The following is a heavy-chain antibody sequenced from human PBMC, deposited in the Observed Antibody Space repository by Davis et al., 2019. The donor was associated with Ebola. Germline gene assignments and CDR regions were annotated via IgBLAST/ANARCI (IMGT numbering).Heavy chain of an antibody. J-gene: IGHJ4*02. CDR1: GFTFSSYG. CDR2: IRYDGSNK. Sequence: GESLKISCAASGFTFSSYGMHWVRQAPGKGLEWVAFIRYDGSNKYYADSVKGRFTISRDNSKNTLYLQMNSLGAEDTAVYYCARVAVAKYYFDDWGQGTLVTVSS. CDR3: ARVAVAKYYFDD. V-gene: IGHV3-30*02.